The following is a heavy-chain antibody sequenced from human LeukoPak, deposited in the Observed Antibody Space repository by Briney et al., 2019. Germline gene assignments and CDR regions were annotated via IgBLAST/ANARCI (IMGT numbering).Heavy chain of an antibody. CDR3: ARDPDTAMVKFDY. CDR2: IYHSGST. Sequence: SETLSLTCAVSGYSISSGYYWGWIRQPPGKGLEWIGSIYHSGSTYYNPSLKSRVTISVDTSKHQFSLKLSSVTAADTAVYYCARDPDTAMVKFDYWGQGTPVTVSS. CDR1: GYSISSGYY. V-gene: IGHV4-38-2*02. J-gene: IGHJ4*02. D-gene: IGHD5-18*01.